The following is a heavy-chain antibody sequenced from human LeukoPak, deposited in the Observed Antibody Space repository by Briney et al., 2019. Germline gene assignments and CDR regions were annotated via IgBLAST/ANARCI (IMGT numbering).Heavy chain of an antibody. CDR1: GGSFSGYY. Sequence: PSETLSLTCAVYGGSFSGYYWSWIRQPPGKGLEWIGEINHSGSTNYNPSLKSRVTISVDTSKNQFSLKLSSVTAADTAVYYCARRYYRGIVGARTRDAFDIWGQGTMVTVSS. D-gene: IGHD1-26*01. CDR3: ARRYYRGIVGARTRDAFDI. CDR2: INHSGST. J-gene: IGHJ3*02. V-gene: IGHV4-34*01.